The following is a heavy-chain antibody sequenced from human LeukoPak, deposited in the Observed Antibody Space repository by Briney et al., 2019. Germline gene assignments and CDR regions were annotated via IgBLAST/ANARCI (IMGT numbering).Heavy chain of an antibody. CDR2: IKEDGSER. CDR1: GFTFSRYW. CDR3: ARERRGYGIDY. J-gene: IGHJ4*02. D-gene: IGHD5-18*01. Sequence: QTGGSLRLSCAASGFTFSRYWMSWVRQAPGKGLEWVANIKEDGSERYYVDSVKGRFTISRDNAKNSLYLQMNSLRVEDTAVYYCARERRGYGIDYWGQGTLVTVSS. V-gene: IGHV3-7*01.